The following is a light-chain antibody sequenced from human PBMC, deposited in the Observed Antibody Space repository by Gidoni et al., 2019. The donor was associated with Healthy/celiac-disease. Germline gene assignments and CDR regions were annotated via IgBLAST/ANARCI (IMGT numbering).Light chain of an antibody. J-gene: IGKJ2*01. CDR2: KAS. CDR3: QQYNSYPYT. V-gene: IGKV1-5*03. Sequence: DIQMTQSPSTLSASVGDRVTITCRASQRISSWLAWYQQKPGKAPKRLIYKASSLESGVPSRFSGSGSGTEFTLTISSLQPDDFATYYCQQYNSYPYTFXQXTKLEIK. CDR1: QRISSW.